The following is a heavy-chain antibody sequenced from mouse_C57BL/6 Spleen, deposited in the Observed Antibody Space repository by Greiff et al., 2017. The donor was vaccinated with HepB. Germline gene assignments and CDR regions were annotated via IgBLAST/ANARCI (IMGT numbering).Heavy chain of an antibody. CDR3: ARSDGDFAY. V-gene: IGHV5-17*01. Sequence: EVKLMESGGGLVKPGGSLKLSCAASGFTFSDYGMHWVRQAPEKGLEWVAYISSGSSTIYYADTVKGRFTISRDNAKNTLFLQMTSLRSEDTAMYYCARSDGDFAYWGQGTLVTVSA. J-gene: IGHJ3*01. D-gene: IGHD2-3*01. CDR2: ISSGSSTI. CDR1: GFTFSDYG.